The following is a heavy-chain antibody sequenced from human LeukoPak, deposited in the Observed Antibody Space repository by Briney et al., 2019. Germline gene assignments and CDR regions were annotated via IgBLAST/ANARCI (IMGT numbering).Heavy chain of an antibody. CDR3: ARDVITMVRGVNLACGY. CDR2: INPSGGST. J-gene: IGHJ4*02. CDR1: GYTFTSYY. Sequence: ASVKVSCKASGYTFTSYYMHWVRQAPGQGLEWMGIINPSGGSTSYAQKFQGRVTMTRDMSTSTVYMELSSLRSEDTAVCYCARDVITMVRGVNLACGYWGQGTLVTVSS. V-gene: IGHV1-46*01. D-gene: IGHD3-10*01.